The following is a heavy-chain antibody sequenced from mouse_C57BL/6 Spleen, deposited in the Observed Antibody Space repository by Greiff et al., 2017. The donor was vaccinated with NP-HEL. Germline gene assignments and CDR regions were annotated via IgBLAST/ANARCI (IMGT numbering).Heavy chain of an antibody. V-gene: IGHV1-43*01. J-gene: IGHJ2*01. Sequence: EVQLQESGPELVKPGASVKISCKASGYSFTGYYMHWVKQSSEKSLEWIGEINPSTGGTSYNQKFKGKATLTVDKSSSTAYMQLKSLTSEDSAVYYCAREEGIQDGYFDYWGQGTTLTVSS. CDR3: AREEGIQDGYFDY. CDR1: GYSFTGYY. CDR2: INPSTGGT.